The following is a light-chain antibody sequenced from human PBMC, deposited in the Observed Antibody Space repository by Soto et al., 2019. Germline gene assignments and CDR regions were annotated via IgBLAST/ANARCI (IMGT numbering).Light chain of an antibody. Sequence: DIVMTQSPDSLAGSLGERATINCKSRQSVLHSSNKKNYLALYQQKPGQPPNLLIYWASTRESGVPDRFSASGSGTDLSLPISSLQAEDEAVYYGHQYYTATPYTFGQGTKLEIK. J-gene: IGKJ2*01. CDR2: WAS. CDR3: HQYYTATPYT. V-gene: IGKV4-1*01. CDR1: QSVLHSSNKKNY.